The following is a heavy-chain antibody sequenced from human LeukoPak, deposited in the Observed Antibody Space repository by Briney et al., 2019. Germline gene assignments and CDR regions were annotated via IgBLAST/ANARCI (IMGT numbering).Heavy chain of an antibody. CDR2: IKEDGSEK. D-gene: IGHD6-13*01. J-gene: IGHJ4*02. V-gene: IGHV3-7*03. Sequence: GGSLRLSCAASGLNFSSRWMNWVRQAPGQGLEWVASIKEDGSEKHYVDSVKGRFTISRDNGKNSLYLQMNSLRAEDTTVYYCARDSGWWRFDFWGQGTLVTVSS. CDR1: GLNFSSRW. CDR3: ARDSGWWRFDF.